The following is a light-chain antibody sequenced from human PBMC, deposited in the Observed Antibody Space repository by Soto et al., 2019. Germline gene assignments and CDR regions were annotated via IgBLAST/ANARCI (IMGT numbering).Light chain of an antibody. CDR3: QKYNCAPLT. V-gene: IGKV1-27*01. CDR2: AAS. Sequence: DIQMTQSPSSLSASVGDRVTITCRASQGISNYLAWYQQKPGKVPKLLIYAASTLQSGVPSRFSGSRSVTHFTLTISTLPPEHVATSYCQKYNCAPLTFGPGTKVVIK. CDR1: QGISNY. J-gene: IGKJ3*01.